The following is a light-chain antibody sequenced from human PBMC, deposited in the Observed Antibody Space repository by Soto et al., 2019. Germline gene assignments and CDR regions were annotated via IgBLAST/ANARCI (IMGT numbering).Light chain of an antibody. CDR2: EVT. J-gene: IGLJ3*02. V-gene: IGLV2-8*01. Sequence: QSALTQPPSASGSPGQSVTISCTGTSSDVGAYKYVSWYQQYPGKAPKLMIYEVTKRPSGVPDRFSGSKSGNTASLTVSGLQAEEEADYYCTSYGGKGGWVFGGGTKVTVL. CDR1: SSDVGAYKY. CDR3: TSYGGKGGWV.